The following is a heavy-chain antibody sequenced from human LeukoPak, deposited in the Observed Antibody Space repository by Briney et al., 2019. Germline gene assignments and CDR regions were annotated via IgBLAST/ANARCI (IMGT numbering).Heavy chain of an antibody. CDR1: GGSISSYN. D-gene: IGHD6-6*01. V-gene: IGHV4-59*01. CDR3: ARGAYSSFNFDY. CDR2: IYYSGST. Sequence: SETLSLTCTASGGSISSYNWSWIRQPPGKGLEWIGYIYYSGSTNYNPSLKSRVTISVDTSKNQFSLKLSSVSAADTAVYYCARGAYSSFNFDYWGQGTLVTVSS. J-gene: IGHJ4*02.